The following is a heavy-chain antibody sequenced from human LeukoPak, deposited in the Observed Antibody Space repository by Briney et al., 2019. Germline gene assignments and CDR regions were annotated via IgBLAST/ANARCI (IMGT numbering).Heavy chain of an antibody. CDR1: GYTFTSYD. CDR3: ASPDYGGKYFQH. D-gene: IGHD4-23*01. J-gene: IGHJ1*01. V-gene: IGHV1-8*03. CDR2: MNPNSGNT. Sequence: ASVKVSCKASGYTFTSYDINWVRQATGQGLEWMGWMNPNSGNTGYAQKFQGRVTITADKSTSTAYMELSSLRSEDTAVYYCASPDYGGKYFQHWGQGTLVTVSS.